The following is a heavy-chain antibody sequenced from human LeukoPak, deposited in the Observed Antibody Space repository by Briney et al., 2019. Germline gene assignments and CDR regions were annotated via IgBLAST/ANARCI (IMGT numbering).Heavy chain of an antibody. CDR1: GGSISSYY. CDR3: ARRRTDRADYYYYYYMDV. D-gene: IGHD1-14*01. Sequence: SETLSLTCTVSGGSISSYYWSWIRQPPWKGLEWIGYIYYSGSTNYNPSLKSRVTISVDTSKNQFSLKLSSVTAADTAVYYCARRRTDRADYYYYYYMDVWGKGTTVTVSS. V-gene: IGHV4-59*08. CDR2: IYYSGST. J-gene: IGHJ6*03.